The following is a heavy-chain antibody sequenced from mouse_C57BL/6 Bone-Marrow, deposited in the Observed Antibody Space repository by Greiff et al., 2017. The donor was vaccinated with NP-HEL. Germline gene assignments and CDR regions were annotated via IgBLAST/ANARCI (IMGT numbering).Heavy chain of an antibody. CDR3: ARITTVVATGYWYFDV. CDR1: GYAFSSSW. V-gene: IGHV1-82*01. J-gene: IGHJ1*03. CDR2: IYPGDGDT. Sequence: VQLQQSGPELVKPGASVKISCKASGYAFSSSWMNWVKQRPGKGLEWIGRIYPGDGDTNYNGKFKGKATLTADKSSSTAYMQLSSLTSEDSAVYFCARITTVVATGYWYFDVWGTGTTVTVSS. D-gene: IGHD1-1*01.